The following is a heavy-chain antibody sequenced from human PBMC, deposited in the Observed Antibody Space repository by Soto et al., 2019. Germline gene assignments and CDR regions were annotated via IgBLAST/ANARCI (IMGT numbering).Heavy chain of an antibody. V-gene: IGHV1-2*02. Sequence: ASVKVSCKASGYTFTGYYMHWVRQAPGQGLEWMGWINPNSGGTNYAQKFQGRVTMTRDTSISTAYMELSRLRSDDTAVYYCARDQGTIAARPVYYYGLDVWGQGTTDTVSS. CDR2: INPNSGGT. CDR1: GYTFTGYY. D-gene: IGHD6-6*01. CDR3: ARDQGTIAARPVYYYGLDV. J-gene: IGHJ6*02.